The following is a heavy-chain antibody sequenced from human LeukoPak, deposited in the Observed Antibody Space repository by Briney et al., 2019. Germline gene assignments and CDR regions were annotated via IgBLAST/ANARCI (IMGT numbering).Heavy chain of an antibody. D-gene: IGHD3-3*01. CDR2: INPNSGGT. J-gene: IGHJ4*02. Sequence: GASVKVSCKASGYTFTGYYMHWVRQAPGQGLEWMGWINPNSGGTNYAQKFQGRVTMTRDTSISTAYMELSRLRSDDTAVYYCARAHPRYDFWSGYYTQFDYWGQETLVTVSS. V-gene: IGHV1-2*02. CDR1: GYTFTGYY. CDR3: ARAHPRYDFWSGYYTQFDY.